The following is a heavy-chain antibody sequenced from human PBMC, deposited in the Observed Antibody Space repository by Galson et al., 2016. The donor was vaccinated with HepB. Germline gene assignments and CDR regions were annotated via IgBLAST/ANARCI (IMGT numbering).Heavy chain of an antibody. J-gene: IGHJ6*02. D-gene: IGHD3-10*01. Sequence: SLRLSCAASGFIVNNNYMSWVRQAPGKGLEWVSVIYGCGITYYADSVKGRFTISRDSSENPVNLQMNSLSAEDTAVYYCAGNPGLPNGMDIWGQGTTVTVSS. CDR1: GFIVNNNY. CDR3: AGNPGLPNGMDI. CDR2: IYGCGIT. V-gene: IGHV3-53*01.